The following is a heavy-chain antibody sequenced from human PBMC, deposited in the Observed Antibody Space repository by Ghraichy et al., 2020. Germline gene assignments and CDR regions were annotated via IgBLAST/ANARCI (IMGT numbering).Heavy chain of an antibody. Sequence: GESLRLSCAASGFAFPTYAMTWVRQAPGKGLDWVSTISGSSSSTYYADSVKGRFTISRDNSKNTLYLQMSSLRAGDQAVYYCAAGYGYWGQGTLVTVSS. D-gene: IGHD5-18*01. V-gene: IGHV3-23*01. CDR1: GFAFPTYA. CDR2: ISGSSSST. CDR3: AAGYGY. J-gene: IGHJ4*02.